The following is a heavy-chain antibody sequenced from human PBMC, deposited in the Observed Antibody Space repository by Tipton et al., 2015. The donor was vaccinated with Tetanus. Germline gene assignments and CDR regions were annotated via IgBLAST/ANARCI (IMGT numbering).Heavy chain of an antibody. J-gene: IGHJ4*02. CDR2: IYYSGRT. D-gene: IGHD5-18*01. Sequence: SGGSITSDNHYWSWIRQPPGKGLESIGYIYYSGRTYYNPPLKSRVTISADMSKNQFSLKLTSVTAADTATYYCARMGFTYGQVVYWGQGTLVTVAS. CDR1: GGSITSDNHY. CDR3: ARMGFTYGQVVY. V-gene: IGHV4-30-4*01.